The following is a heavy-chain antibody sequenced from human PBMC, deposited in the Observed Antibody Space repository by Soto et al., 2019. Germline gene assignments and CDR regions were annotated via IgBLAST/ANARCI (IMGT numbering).Heavy chain of an antibody. Sequence: QVQLVQSGAEVKKPGSSVKVSCKAAGGTFSSNAISWVRQAPGQGLEWMGGIIPIFGTANYAQKFQGRVTITADKSTSTAYMELSSLRSEDTAVYYCARSKGGVVVPAAVSSYYYYGMDVWGQGTAVTVSS. V-gene: IGHV1-69*06. D-gene: IGHD2-2*01. CDR3: ARSKGGVVVPAAVSSYYYYGMDV. CDR2: IIPIFGTA. J-gene: IGHJ6*02. CDR1: GGTFSSNA.